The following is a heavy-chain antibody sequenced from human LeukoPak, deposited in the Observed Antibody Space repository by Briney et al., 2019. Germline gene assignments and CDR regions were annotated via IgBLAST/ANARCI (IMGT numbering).Heavy chain of an antibody. V-gene: IGHV1-24*01. J-gene: IGHJ4*02. CDR2: FDPEDGET. D-gene: IGHD2-15*01. CDR3: ARDAVAATIRWNY. CDR1: GYTLTELS. Sequence: ASVKVSCKVSGYTLTELSMHWMRQAPGKGLEWMGGFDPEDGETIYAQKFQGRVTMTTDTSTSTAYMELRSLRSDDTAVYYCARDAVAATIRWNYWGQGTLVTVSS.